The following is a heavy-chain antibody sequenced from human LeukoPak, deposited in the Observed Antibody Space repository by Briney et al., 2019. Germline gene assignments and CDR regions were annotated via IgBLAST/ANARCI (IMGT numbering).Heavy chain of an antibody. J-gene: IGHJ3*02. Sequence: SETLSLTCSVSGVSVGSHFWSWVRQPAGKALEWIGRVSASGAISSNPSLNSRVTTSLDTSKNQFSLKLTSVTAADTAVYFCARAYCGGDCTAGGAFDIWGQGTMVTVSS. CDR3: ARAYCGGDCTAGGAFDI. V-gene: IGHV4-4*07. D-gene: IGHD2-21*01. CDR1: GVSVGSHF. CDR2: VSASGAI.